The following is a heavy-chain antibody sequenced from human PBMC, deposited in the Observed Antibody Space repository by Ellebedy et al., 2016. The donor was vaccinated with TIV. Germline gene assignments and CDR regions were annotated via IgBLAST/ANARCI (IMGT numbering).Heavy chain of an antibody. CDR1: GFTFNSYA. CDR3: AREIDKSSGWYGGAAY. D-gene: IGHD6-19*01. Sequence: GESLKISCAASGFTFNSYAMHWVRQAPGKALECVAVISYDGSSKYYADSVKGRFTISRDNSMTTLYLEMNSLRAEETDVDYCAREIDKSSGWYGGAAYWGQGTLVTVSS. V-gene: IGHV3-30-3*01. CDR2: ISYDGSSK. J-gene: IGHJ4*02.